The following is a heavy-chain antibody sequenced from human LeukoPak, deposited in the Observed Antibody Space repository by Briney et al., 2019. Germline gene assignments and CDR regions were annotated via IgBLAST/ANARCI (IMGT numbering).Heavy chain of an antibody. CDR1: GGSISSYY. V-gene: IGHV4-59*08. Sequence: SETLSLTCTVSGGSISSYYWSWIRQPPGKGLEWIGYIYYSGSTNYNPSLKSRVTISVDTSKNQLSLKLSSVTAADTAVYYCARRTAKGSYYDTHHFDYWGQGTLVTVSS. CDR2: IYYSGST. CDR3: ARRTAKGSYYDTHHFDY. J-gene: IGHJ4*02. D-gene: IGHD3-22*01.